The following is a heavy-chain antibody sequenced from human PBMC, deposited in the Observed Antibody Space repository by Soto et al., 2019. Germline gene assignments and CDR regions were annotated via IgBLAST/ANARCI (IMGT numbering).Heavy chain of an antibody. V-gene: IGHV1-69*13. D-gene: IGHD3-3*01. CDR1: GVTFSSYA. J-gene: IGHJ6*02. CDR2: IIPIFGTA. CDR3: ARATYYDFWSGYYDYYYGMDV. Sequence: GASVKVSCKASGVTFSSYAISWVRQAPGQGLEWMGGIIPIFGTANYAQKFQGRVTITADESTSTAYMELSSLRSEDTAVYYCARATYYDFWSGYYDYYYGMDVWGQGTTVTVSS.